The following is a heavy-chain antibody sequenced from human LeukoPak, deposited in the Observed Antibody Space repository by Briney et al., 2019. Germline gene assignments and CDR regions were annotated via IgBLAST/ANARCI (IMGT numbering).Heavy chain of an antibody. CDR2: ISWDGGNI. Sequence: PGGSLRLSCAASGFTFDDCAMHWVRQAPGKGLEWVSLISWDGGNIYYADSMKGRFTISRDNSKNSLYLQMNSLRAEDSAFYYCAKAAIRYTTRWNNFDYWGQGTLVTVSS. CDR1: GFTFDDCA. V-gene: IGHV3-43D*03. CDR3: AKAAIRYTTRWNNFDY. J-gene: IGHJ4*02. D-gene: IGHD2-2*02.